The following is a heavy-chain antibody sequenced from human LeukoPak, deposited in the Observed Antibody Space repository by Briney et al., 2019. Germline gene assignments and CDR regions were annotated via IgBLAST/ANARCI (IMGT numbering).Heavy chain of an antibody. CDR2: ISTSSSTI. J-gene: IGHJ4*02. D-gene: IGHD6-19*01. CDR3: ARDYRSSSGWTVDY. Sequence: GGSLRLSCAASGFTFSSYSMTWVRQAPGKGLEWVSYISTSSSTIYYADSVKGRFTISRDNAKNSLYLQMNSLRDEDTAVYYCARDYRSSSGWTVDYWGQGTLVTVSS. V-gene: IGHV3-48*02. CDR1: GFTFSSYS.